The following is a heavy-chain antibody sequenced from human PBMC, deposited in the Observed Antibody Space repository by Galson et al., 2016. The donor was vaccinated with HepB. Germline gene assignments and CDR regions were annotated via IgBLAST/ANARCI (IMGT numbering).Heavy chain of an antibody. CDR1: GGTFSSYG. CDR2: IIPIFGTT. Sequence: SVKVSCKASGGTFSSYGISWVRQAPGQGLEWMGVIIPIFGTTNYAQKFQGRVTITADESTTTAYMELSSLRSEDTAVYYCARDGRGVVVRGLIYAFDIWGQGTMVTVSS. V-gene: IGHV1-69*13. CDR3: ARDGRGVVVRGLIYAFDI. J-gene: IGHJ3*02. D-gene: IGHD3-10*01.